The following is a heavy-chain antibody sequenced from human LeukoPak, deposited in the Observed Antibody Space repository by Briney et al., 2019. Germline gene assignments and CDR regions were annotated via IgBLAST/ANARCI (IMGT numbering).Heavy chain of an antibody. CDR3: ARDLVITIVRGVPTFDY. CDR1: GFTFSSYS. V-gene: IGHV3-21*01. Sequence: PGGSLRLSCAASGFTFSSYSMNWVRKAPGKGLEWVSFISSGSSYIYYADSVKGRFTISRDHAKNSLYLQMNSLKAEDTAVYYCARDLVITIVRGVPTFDYWGQGNLVTVSS. D-gene: IGHD3-10*01. J-gene: IGHJ4*02. CDR2: ISSGSSYI.